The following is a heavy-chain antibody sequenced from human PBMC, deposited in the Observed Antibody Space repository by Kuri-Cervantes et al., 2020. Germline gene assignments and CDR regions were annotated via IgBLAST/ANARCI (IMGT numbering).Heavy chain of an antibody. J-gene: IGHJ4*02. D-gene: IGHD1-26*01. Sequence: ASVKVSCKVSGYSLSELSMHWVRQAPGEGPEWMGDFDPEVGETIYAHKLQGRVTMTEDTSTGRAYMELSSVRSEDTAVYYCARDRMNSGAPLDYWGQGTLVTVSS. CDR2: FDPEVGET. CDR3: ARDRMNSGAPLDY. CDR1: GYSLSELS. V-gene: IGHV1-24*01.